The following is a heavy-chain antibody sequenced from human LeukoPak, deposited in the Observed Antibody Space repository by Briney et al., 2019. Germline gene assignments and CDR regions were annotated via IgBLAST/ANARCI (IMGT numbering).Heavy chain of an antibody. V-gene: IGHV1-69*13. J-gene: IGHJ4*02. Sequence: SVKVSCKASGGTFSSYAISWVRQAPGQGLEWMGGIIPVFGTANYAQKFQGRVTITADESTSTAYMELSSLRSEDTAVYYCARAPLGYCSSTSCPFDYWGQGTLVTVSS. CDR2: IIPVFGTA. D-gene: IGHD2-2*01. CDR3: ARAPLGYCSSTSCPFDY. CDR1: GGTFSSYA.